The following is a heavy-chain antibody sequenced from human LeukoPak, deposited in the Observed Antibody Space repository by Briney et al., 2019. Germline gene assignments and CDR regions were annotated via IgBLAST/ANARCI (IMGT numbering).Heavy chain of an antibody. CDR1: GGSISGYY. CDR3: ASESGWYRGYFDY. Sequence: SETLSLTCTVSGGSISGYYWSWIRQPPGKGLEWIGYIYYSGSTNYNPSLKSRVTISVDTSKNQFSLKLSSVTAADTAVYYCASESGWYRGYFDYWGQGTLVTVSS. CDR2: IYYSGST. J-gene: IGHJ4*02. V-gene: IGHV4-59*08. D-gene: IGHD6-19*01.